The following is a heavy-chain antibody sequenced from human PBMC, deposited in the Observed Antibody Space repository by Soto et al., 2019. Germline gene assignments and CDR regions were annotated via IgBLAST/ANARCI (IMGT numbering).Heavy chain of an antibody. CDR3: ASIAAGRGFNWFDP. V-gene: IGHV1-3*01. Sequence: QVQLVQSGAEVKKPGASVKVSCKASGYTFTSYAMHWVRQAPGQRREWMGWINAGNGNTKYSQKFQGRVTITRDTSASKDYVELSSLRAEDTAVYYCASIAAGRGFNWFDPWGQGTLVTVSS. J-gene: IGHJ5*02. CDR1: GYTFTSYA. CDR2: INAGNGNT. D-gene: IGHD6-6*01.